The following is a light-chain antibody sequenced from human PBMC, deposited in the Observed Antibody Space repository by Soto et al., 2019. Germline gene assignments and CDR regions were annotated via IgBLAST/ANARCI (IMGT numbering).Light chain of an antibody. CDR1: QEISNH. J-gene: IGKJ4*01. V-gene: IGKV1-16*02. CDR3: QKYHTYPVT. Sequence: DIQMTQSPSSLSASVGDRVTITCRASQEISNHLAWFQQKPGKPPKSLIYDASSLQSGVPSKFSGSGSGTDFTLTISSLQPEDFATSYCQKYHTYPVTFGGGTKVEIK. CDR2: DAS.